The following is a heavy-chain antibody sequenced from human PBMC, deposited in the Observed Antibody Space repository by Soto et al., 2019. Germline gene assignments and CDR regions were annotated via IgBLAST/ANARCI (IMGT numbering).Heavy chain of an antibody. D-gene: IGHD3-16*01. CDR3: ARGETYLGV. CDR1: RDTFNKYA. J-gene: IGHJ6*02. V-gene: IGHV1-69*01. CDR2: IIPIFSSR. Sequence: QVQLVQSGAEVKKPGSSVKVSCKTSRDTFNKYAFNWVRQAPGQGLEWMGWIIPIFSSRNYAEKFQGRDTITADDSTSTAYMTLRSLRFEDTAVYYCARGETYLGVWGQGTTVTVSS.